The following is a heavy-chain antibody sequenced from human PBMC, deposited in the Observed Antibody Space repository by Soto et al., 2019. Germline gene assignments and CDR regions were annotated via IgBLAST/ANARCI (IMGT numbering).Heavy chain of an antibody. J-gene: IGHJ4*02. CDR1: GYTFTSYD. CDR3: ARASYYYGSGSYHHLVY. CDR2: MNPNSGNT. V-gene: IGHV1-8*01. D-gene: IGHD3-10*01. Sequence: ASVKVSCKASGYTFTSYDINWVRQATGQGLEWMGWMNPNSGNTGYAQKFQGRVTMTRNTSISTAYMELSSLRSEDTAVYYCARASYYYGSGSYHHLVYWGQGTLVTVSS.